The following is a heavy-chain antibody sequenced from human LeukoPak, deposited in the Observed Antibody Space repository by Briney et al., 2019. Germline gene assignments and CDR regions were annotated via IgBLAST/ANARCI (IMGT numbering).Heavy chain of an antibody. D-gene: IGHD1-1*01. CDR1: GFSLSNARMG. CDR3: QRIRGTIVLWFDP. J-gene: IGHJ5*02. V-gene: IGHV2-26*02. Sequence: SGPVLVKPTETLTLTCTVPGFSLSNARMGVSWIRQPPGKALEWLAHIFSNDGKSYSTSLKSRLTISKDTSKSQVVLTMTNRDLGDTATYYCQRIRGTIVLWFDPWGQGTLVTVSS. CDR2: IFSNDGK.